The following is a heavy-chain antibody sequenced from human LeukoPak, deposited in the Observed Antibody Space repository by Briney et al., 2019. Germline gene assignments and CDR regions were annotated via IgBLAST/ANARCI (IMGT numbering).Heavy chain of an antibody. CDR1: NGSMTNNY. D-gene: IGHD3-3*01. V-gene: IGHV4-59*01. CDR3: AGDWN. J-gene: IGHJ4*02. CDR2: IYSSGST. Sequence: SETLSLTCTVSNGSMTNNYWSWIRQPPGKGLEWIGYIYSSGSTIYNPSLKSRVTISIDTSKNQFSLKLISVTAEDTAVYYCAGDWNWGQGTLVTVSS.